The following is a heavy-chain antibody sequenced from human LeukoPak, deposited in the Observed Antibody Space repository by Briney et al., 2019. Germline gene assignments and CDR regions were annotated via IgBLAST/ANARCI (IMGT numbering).Heavy chain of an antibody. J-gene: IGHJ3*02. V-gene: IGHV3-74*01. CDR3: ARGYCGGDCYTGDAFDI. CDR1: GFTFSSYW. Sequence: GGSLRLSCAASGFTFSSYWMHWVRPAPGKGLVWVSRINSDGSSTSYADSVKGRFTISRDNAKNTLYLQMNSLRAEDTAVYYCARGYCGGDCYTGDAFDIWGQGTMVTVSS. D-gene: IGHD2-21*02. CDR2: INSDGSST.